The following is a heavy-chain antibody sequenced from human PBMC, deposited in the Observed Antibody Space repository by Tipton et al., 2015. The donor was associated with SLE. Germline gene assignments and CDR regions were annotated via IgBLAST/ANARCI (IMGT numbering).Heavy chain of an antibody. D-gene: IGHD5-24*01. V-gene: IGHV3-23*01. Sequence: GSLRLSCAASGFTFSSYGLNCVRQAPGKGLEWVSGISWSGGSTYYADSVKGRFTISRDNSKNTLYLQMNSLRAEDTAVYYCAHRGTKVATIQGLYFDYWGQGTLVTVSS. J-gene: IGHJ4*02. CDR1: GFTFSSYG. CDR2: ISWSGGST. CDR3: AHRGTKVATIQGLYFDY.